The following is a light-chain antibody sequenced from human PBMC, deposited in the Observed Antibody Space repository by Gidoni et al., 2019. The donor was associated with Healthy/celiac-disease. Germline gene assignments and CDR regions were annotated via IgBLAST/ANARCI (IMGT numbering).Light chain of an antibody. Sequence: DIQMTQSPSSLSASVGDRVTITCRASQSISSYLHWYQQKPGKATKLLIYAASSLQSGVPSRFSGSGSGTDFTLTIISLQPEDFATYYCQQSYSTLLLTFGGGTKVEIK. CDR1: QSISSY. CDR2: AAS. V-gene: IGKV1-39*01. J-gene: IGKJ4*01. CDR3: QQSYSTLLLT.